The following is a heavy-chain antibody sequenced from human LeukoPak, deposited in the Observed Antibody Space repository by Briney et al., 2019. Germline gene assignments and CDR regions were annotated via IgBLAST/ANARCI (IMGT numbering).Heavy chain of an antibody. CDR3: ARDVRGYGFGSFDL. V-gene: IGHV3-66*01. Sequence: GGSLRLSCAASGFTFSSYNMIWVRQAPGKGLEWVSVIYSGGYSGGGPYYADSVKGRFTTSIDSSKNTLYLQMNSLRVEDTAVYYCARDVRGYGFGSFDLWGLGILVTVS. J-gene: IGHJ4*02. CDR1: GFTFSSYN. CDR2: IYSGGYSGGGP. D-gene: IGHD5-18*01.